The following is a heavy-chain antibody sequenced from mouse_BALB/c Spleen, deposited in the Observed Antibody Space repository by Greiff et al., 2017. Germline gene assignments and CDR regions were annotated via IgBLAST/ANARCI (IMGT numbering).Heavy chain of an antibody. J-gene: IGHJ3*01. D-gene: IGHD3-2*01. Sequence: QVQLKQSGAELVRPGASVTLSCKASGYTFTDYEMHWVKQTPVHGLEWIGAIDPETGGTAYNQKFKGKATLTADKSSSTAYMELRSLTSEDSAVYYCTRRRGDSSGWFAYWGQGTLVTVSA. CDR3: TRRRGDSSGWFAY. V-gene: IGHV1-15*01. CDR1: GYTFTDYE. CDR2: IDPETGGT.